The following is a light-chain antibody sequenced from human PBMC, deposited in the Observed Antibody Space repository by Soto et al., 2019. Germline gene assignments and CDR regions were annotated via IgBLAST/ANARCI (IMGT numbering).Light chain of an antibody. V-gene: IGKV3-11*01. J-gene: IGKJ4*01. CDR2: DAY. Sequence: ILTQSPATLSLSPGERATLSCSASQSVHSYLGWYQQKPCQAPRLLIYDAYNKATGIPARFSGSGSGTDFTLTISSVEPVDFAVYYCHQRGDWPLTFGGGTKVEIK. CDR3: HQRGDWPLT. CDR1: QSVHSY.